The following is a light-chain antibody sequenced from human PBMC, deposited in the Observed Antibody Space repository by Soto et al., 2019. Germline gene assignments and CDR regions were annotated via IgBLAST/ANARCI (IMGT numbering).Light chain of an antibody. CDR1: STDIGGFNY. V-gene: IGLV2-14*03. J-gene: IGLJ1*01. Sequence: QSALTQPASVSGSPGQSITISCTGTSTDIGGFNYVSWYQQHPGKAPKLMIYDVSNRPSGVSNRFSGSKSGNTASLTISGLQAEDEADYHCSSYSGTNSLYVLGAGTKLTVL. CDR2: DVS. CDR3: SSYSGTNSLYV.